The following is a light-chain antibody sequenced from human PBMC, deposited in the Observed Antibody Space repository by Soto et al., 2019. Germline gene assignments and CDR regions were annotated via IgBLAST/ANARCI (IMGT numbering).Light chain of an antibody. Sequence: QSALTQPASVSGSPGQSITISCTGTSSDVGGYNYVSWYQQHPGKAPKLMIYEVSTRPSGVSNRFSGSKSGNTASLIISGLQAEDEADYYCSSYTKSSTRVFGGGTKLTVL. V-gene: IGLV2-14*01. CDR1: SSDVGGYNY. CDR3: SSYTKSSTRV. J-gene: IGLJ3*02. CDR2: EVS.